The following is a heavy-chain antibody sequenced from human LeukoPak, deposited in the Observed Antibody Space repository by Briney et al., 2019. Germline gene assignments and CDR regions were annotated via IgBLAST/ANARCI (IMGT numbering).Heavy chain of an antibody. CDR2: INHSGGT. CDR3: ASGGYCSGGSCYTPPAY. Sequence: SETLSLTCAVYGGSFSSYYWSWIRQPPGKGLEWIGEINHSGGTNYNPSLKSRVTISVDASKHQFSLKLSAVTAADTAVYYCASGGYCSGGSCYTPPAYWGQGSLVTVSS. D-gene: IGHD2-15*01. J-gene: IGHJ4*02. V-gene: IGHV4-34*01. CDR1: GGSFSSYY.